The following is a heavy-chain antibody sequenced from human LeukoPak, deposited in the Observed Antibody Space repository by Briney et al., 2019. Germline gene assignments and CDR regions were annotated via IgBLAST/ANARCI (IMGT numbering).Heavy chain of an antibody. D-gene: IGHD3-10*01. V-gene: IGHV4-39*01. J-gene: IGHJ4*02. CDR2: VYYSGST. CDR3: ARCGYYGWGSVY. CDR1: GGSISGSNYY. Sequence: SETLSLTCTVSGGSISGSNYYWGWIRQPPGKGLEWIGVVYYSGSTYYSSSFKSRVTISVDTSKNKFSLKLSPVTAADTAIYYCARCGYYGWGSVYWGQGTLVTVSS.